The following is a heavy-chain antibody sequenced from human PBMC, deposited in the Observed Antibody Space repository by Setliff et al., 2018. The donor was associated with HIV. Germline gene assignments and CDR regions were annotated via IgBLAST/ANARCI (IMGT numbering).Heavy chain of an antibody. CDR3: AQLGMVDDFDY. Sequence: SETLSLTCTVSSGSVSRSDYYWGGIRQTPGKGLEWTGSIYWSGLTNYSPSLKSRVTMSVDTSKNQFSLKLRSVTAADTAVYYCAQLGMVDDFDYWGQGTLVTVSS. V-gene: IGHV4-39*07. D-gene: IGHD1-1*01. CDR1: SGSVSRSDYY. CDR2: IYWSGLT. J-gene: IGHJ4*02.